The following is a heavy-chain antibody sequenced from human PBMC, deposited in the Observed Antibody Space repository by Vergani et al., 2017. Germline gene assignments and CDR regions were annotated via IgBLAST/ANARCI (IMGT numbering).Heavy chain of an antibody. J-gene: IGHJ4*02. D-gene: IGHD6-13*01. Sequence: QVQLVQSGAEVKKPGSSVKVSCKASGGTFSSYAISWVRQAPGQGLEWMGGIIPISGTANYAQKFQGRVTITADESTSTAYMELSSLRSEDTAVYYCSTDQGLGGSSFIVELDYWGQGTLVTVSS. V-gene: IGHV1-69*01. CDR2: IIPISGTA. CDR3: STDQGLGGSSFIVELDY. CDR1: GGTFSSYA.